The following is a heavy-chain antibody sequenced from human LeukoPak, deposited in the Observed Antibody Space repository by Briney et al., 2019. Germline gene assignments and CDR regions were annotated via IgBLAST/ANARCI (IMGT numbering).Heavy chain of an antibody. J-gene: IGHJ4*02. CDR2: IHHSGSA. D-gene: IGHD5-18*01. CDR1: GGSITSTTYY. Sequence: SETLSLTCTVSGGSITSTTYYWGWIRQPPGEGLEWIGGIHHSGSAYYNPSFKTRVTISVDTSKNRFSLKLRSVTAADTAVYYCARQSGYNYGYFYFDYWGQGTLVTVSS. V-gene: IGHV4-39*01. CDR3: ARQSGYNYGYFYFDY.